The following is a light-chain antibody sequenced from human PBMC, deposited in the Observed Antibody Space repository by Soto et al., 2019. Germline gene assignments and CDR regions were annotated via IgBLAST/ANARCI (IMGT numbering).Light chain of an antibody. CDR2: GAS. J-gene: IGKJ4*01. Sequence: EIVMTQSPATLSVSPGERATLSCRASQSVGSNLAWYQQKPGQAPRLLIYGASTRATGLPDRISGRGSGTEFTLTISSLQSEDFALYYCQQYNDWPLTFGGGTKVEIK. CDR1: QSVGSN. V-gene: IGKV3-15*01. CDR3: QQYNDWPLT.